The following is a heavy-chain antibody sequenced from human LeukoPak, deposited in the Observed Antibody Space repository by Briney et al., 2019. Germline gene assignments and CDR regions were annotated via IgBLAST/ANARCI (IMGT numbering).Heavy chain of an antibody. CDR3: TSGFGTIDY. D-gene: IGHD2-2*01. J-gene: IGHJ4*02. CDR2: IKKKADGGTT. V-gene: IGHV3-15*01. Sequence: GGSLRLSCAASGFAVSDYYMSWVRQAPGKGLEWVGRIKKKADGGTTEYAAPVKGRFAISRDDVMNMLYLEMNSLETEDTAVYYCTSGFGTIDYWGQGTLVTVSS. CDR1: GFAVSDYY.